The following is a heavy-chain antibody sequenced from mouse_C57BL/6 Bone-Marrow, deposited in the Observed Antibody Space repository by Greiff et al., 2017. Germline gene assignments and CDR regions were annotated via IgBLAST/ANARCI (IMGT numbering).Heavy chain of an antibody. J-gene: IGHJ2*01. D-gene: IGHD1-1*01. CDR2: IDPGNGDT. CDR3: TTRITTVVAPFDY. V-gene: IGHV14-4*01. Sequence: VQLQQSGAELVRPGASVKLSCTASGFNIKDAYMHWVKQRPEQGLEWIGWIDPGNGDTEYASKFQGKATITADTSSNTAYLQLSSLTSEDTAVYYCTTRITTVVAPFDYWGQGTTLSVSS. CDR1: GFNIKDAY.